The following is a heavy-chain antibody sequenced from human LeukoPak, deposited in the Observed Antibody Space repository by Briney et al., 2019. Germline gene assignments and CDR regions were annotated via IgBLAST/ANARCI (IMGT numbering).Heavy chain of an antibody. CDR3: ASSSGAAAASSFDY. D-gene: IGHD6-13*01. CDR1: GGSISSYY. V-gene: IGHV4-34*01. CDR2: INHSGST. Sequence: SETLSLTCTVSGGSISSYYWSWIRQPPGKGLEWIGEINHSGSTNYNLPLKSRVTISVDTSKNQFSLKLSSVTAADTAVYYCASSSGAAAASSFDYWGQGTLVTVSS. J-gene: IGHJ4*02.